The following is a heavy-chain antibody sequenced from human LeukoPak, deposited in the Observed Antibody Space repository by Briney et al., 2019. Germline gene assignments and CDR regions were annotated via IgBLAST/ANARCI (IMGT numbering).Heavy chain of an antibody. V-gene: IGHV4-34*01. CDR1: GGSFSGYY. CDR3: ARSLWFGELVLEVGDP. CDR2: INHSGST. J-gene: IGHJ5*02. Sequence: SETLSLTCAVYGGSFSGYYWSWIRQPPGKGLEWIGEINHSGSTNYNPSLKSRVTISVDTSKNQFSLKLSSVTAADTAVYYCARSLWFGELVLEVGDPWGQGTLVTVSS. D-gene: IGHD3-10*01.